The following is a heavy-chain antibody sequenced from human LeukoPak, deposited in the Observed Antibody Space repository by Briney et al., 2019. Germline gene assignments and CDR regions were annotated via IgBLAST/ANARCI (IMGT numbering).Heavy chain of an antibody. CDR1: NGFINTYY. D-gene: IGHD6-19*01. CDR2: IHSSGST. J-gene: IGHJ5*02. V-gene: IGHV4-4*07. CDR3: ARDRDSSGWYLNWFDP. Sequence: SETLSLTCTVSNGFINTYYWSWVRQSAGKGLEWIGRIHSSGSTNSNPSLKSRLTMSVDTSKNQFSLKLRSVTAADTAVYYCARDRDSSGWYLNWFDPWGQGTLVTVSS.